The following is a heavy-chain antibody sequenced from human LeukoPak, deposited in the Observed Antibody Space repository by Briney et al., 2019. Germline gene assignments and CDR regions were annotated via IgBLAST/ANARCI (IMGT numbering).Heavy chain of an antibody. J-gene: IGHJ2*01. CDR3: AKILTPGKWYFDL. CDR1: RFSFISYG. V-gene: IGHV3-23*01. Sequence: GGSLRLSCAASRFSFISYGMSWVRQVPGKEPEWVSAISGSGDLTYYADSVKGRFTISRDNSRNTLYLQMNSLRTEDTAVYYCAKILTPGKWYFDLWGRGTLVTVSS. CDR2: ISGSGDLT.